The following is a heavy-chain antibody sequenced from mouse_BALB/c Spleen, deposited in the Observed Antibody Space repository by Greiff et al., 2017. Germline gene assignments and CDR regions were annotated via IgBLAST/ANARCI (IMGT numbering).Heavy chain of an antibody. J-gene: IGHJ1*01. CDR3: TRVPHSDGWYFDV. D-gene: IGHD2-3*01. V-gene: IGHV1-5*01. CDR2: IYPGNSDT. CDR1: GYSFTSYW. Sequence: VQLQQSGTVLARPGASVKMSCKASGYSFTSYWMHWVKQRPGQGLEWIGAIYPGNSDTSYNQKFKGKAKLTAVTSASTAYMELSSLTNEDSAVYYCTRVPHSDGWYFDVWGAGTTVTVSS.